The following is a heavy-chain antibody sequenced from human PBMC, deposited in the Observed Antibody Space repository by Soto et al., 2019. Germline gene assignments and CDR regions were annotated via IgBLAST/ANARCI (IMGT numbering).Heavy chain of an antibody. CDR2: IYYSGRS. D-gene: IGHD4-17*01. Sequence: PSETLSLTCTVSGGSITSSSYYWGWIRQPPGKGLEWIGGIYYSGRSYYNPSLKSRVTMSVDTSKNQFSLTLNSVTAADAAVYYCARQRTTVVTQAYFDHWGQGTLVTVYS. J-gene: IGHJ4*02. V-gene: IGHV4-39*01. CDR1: GGSITSSSYY. CDR3: ARQRTTVVTQAYFDH.